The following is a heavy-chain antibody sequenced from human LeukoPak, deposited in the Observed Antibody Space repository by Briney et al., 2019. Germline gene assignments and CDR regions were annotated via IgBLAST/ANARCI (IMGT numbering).Heavy chain of an antibody. J-gene: IGHJ4*02. Sequence: ASVKVSCKASGYTFTSYNIVWVRQAPGQGLEWMGWISGYNGHTNYARRLQGRVTMTTDTSTSTAYLELRSLRSDDTAVFYYARRWTTMTDDYFDYWGQGTLVTVSS. CDR2: ISGYNGHT. V-gene: IGHV1-18*04. D-gene: IGHD4-17*01. CDR3: ARRWTTMTDDYFDY. CDR1: GYTFTSYN.